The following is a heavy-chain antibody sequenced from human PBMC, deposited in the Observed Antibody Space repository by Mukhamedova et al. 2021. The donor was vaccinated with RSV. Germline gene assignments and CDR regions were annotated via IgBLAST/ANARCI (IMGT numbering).Heavy chain of an antibody. CDR2: ISYDGSHI. J-gene: IGHJ4*02. D-gene: IGHD5-24*01. V-gene: IGHV3-33*05. Sequence: VAIISYDGSHIDYGDSVKGRFIISRDDSKNTLYLQMNSLRAEDTAVYYCARDERWDGYNYRLDYWGQGALVTVSS. CDR3: ARDERWDGYNYRLDY.